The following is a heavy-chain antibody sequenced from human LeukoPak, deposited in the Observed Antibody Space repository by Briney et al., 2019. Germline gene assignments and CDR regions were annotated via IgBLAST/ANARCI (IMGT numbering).Heavy chain of an antibody. CDR3: ARGLAGSKAEIQHSNHLYYYCCKDV. CDR1: GGSISSYY. D-gene: IGHD4-11*01. Sequence: SETLSLTCTVSGGSISSYYWSWIRQPAGKGLEWIGRIYTSGSTNYNPSLKSRVTMSVDTSTHQFSLKLSSVTAADTAVYYCARGLAGSKAEIQHSNHLYYYCCKDVWGKGTTVTVSS. J-gene: IGHJ6*03. CDR2: IYTSGST. V-gene: IGHV4-4*07.